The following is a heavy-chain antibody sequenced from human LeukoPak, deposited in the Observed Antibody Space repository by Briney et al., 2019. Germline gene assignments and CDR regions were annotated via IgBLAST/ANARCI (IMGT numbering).Heavy chain of an antibody. CDR1: GVIFSNAC. V-gene: IGHV3-15*01. CDR3: TAVVVGNAIGDYLDY. Sequence: GGSLRLSCAASGVIFSNACMIWVSQAPGKGLEWVGRIKSKTDGGTTDYAAPVKGRFTISRDDSKNTLYLQMNSLKTEDTAVYSCTAVVVGNAIGDYLDYWGQGTLVTVSS. D-gene: IGHD2-21*01. CDR2: IKSKTDGGTT. J-gene: IGHJ4*02.